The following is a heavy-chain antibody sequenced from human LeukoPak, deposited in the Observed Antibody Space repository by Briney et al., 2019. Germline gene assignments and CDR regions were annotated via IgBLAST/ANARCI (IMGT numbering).Heavy chain of an antibody. V-gene: IGHV4-59*11. CDR3: SRAIVAPGGYWFDS. CDR1: GGSISSHY. Sequence: PSETLSLTCIVSGGSISSHYWSWIRQSPGKGLDWIGYVYYRGDTKYNSSLRSRVTISKDTSKNQFSLRLSSVTAADTAIYYCSRAIVAPGGYWFDSWGQGTLVSVSS. J-gene: IGHJ5*01. CDR2: VYYRGDT. D-gene: IGHD2-8*02.